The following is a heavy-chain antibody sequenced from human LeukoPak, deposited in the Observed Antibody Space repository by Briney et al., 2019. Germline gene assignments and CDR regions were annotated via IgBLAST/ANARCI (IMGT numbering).Heavy chain of an antibody. CDR3: ARAGGFFSPFGY. D-gene: IGHD3-16*01. CDR2: IYYSGST. V-gene: IGHV4-31*03. Sequence: SETLSLTCTVSGGSISSGGYYWSWIRQHPGDGLEWIGYIYYSGSTYYNPSLKSRVTISIDTSKNQFSLELSSVTAADTAVYYCARAGGFFSPFGYWGQGTLVTVSS. J-gene: IGHJ4*02. CDR1: GGSISSGGYY.